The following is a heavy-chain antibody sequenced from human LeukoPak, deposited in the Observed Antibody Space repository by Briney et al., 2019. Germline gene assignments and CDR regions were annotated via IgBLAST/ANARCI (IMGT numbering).Heavy chain of an antibody. V-gene: IGHV3-11*04. CDR2: ISSGGRTI. Sequence: NSGGSLRLSCAASGFTFSDYYMSWIRQAPGKGLEWVSYISSGGRTIYYADSVKGRFTISRDNAKNSLYLQMNSLRAEDTAVYYCARYGDYGDYFDYWGQGTLVTVSS. D-gene: IGHD4-17*01. CDR3: ARYGDYGDYFDY. CDR1: GFTFSDYY. J-gene: IGHJ4*02.